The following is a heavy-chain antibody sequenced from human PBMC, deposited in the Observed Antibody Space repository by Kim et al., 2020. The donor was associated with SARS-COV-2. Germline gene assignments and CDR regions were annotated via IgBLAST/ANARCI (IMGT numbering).Heavy chain of an antibody. CDR2: IIPIFGTA. Sequence: SVKVSCKASGGTFSSYAISWVRQAPGQGLEWMGGIIPIFGTANYAQKFQGRVTITADESTSTAYMELSSLRSEDTAVYYCASLYGSGSSSDFDYWGQGTLVTVSS. V-gene: IGHV1-69*13. J-gene: IGHJ4*02. CDR1: GGTFSSYA. CDR3: ASLYGSGSSSDFDY. D-gene: IGHD3-10*01.